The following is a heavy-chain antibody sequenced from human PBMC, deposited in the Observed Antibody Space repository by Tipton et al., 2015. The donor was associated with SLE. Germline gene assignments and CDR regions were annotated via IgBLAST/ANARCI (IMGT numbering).Heavy chain of an antibody. CDR2: IGGSGGST. J-gene: IGHJ4*02. CDR3: AKGEDGYNPFDY. D-gene: IGHD5-24*01. Sequence: SLRLSCAASGFTFSSYAMSWVRQAPGKGLEWVSAIGGSGGSTYYADSVKGRFTISRDNSKNTLYLQMNSLRAEDTAVYYCAKGEDGYNPFDYWGQGTLVTVSS. V-gene: IGHV3-23*01. CDR1: GFTFSSYA.